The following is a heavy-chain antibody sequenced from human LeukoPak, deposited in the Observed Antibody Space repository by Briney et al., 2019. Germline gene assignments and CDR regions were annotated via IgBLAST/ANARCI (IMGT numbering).Heavy chain of an antibody. CDR1: GFTFSSYS. Sequence: PGGSLRLSCAASGFTFSSYSMNWVRQAPGKGLEWVSSISSSRSYIFYADSEKGPFTISRNNAKNSLYVQMNSLRAEDTAVYYCARDWRYYYDSSGHPWGQGTLVTVSS. CDR2: ISSSRSYI. CDR3: ARDWRYYYDSSGHP. D-gene: IGHD3-22*01. J-gene: IGHJ5*02. V-gene: IGHV3-21*01.